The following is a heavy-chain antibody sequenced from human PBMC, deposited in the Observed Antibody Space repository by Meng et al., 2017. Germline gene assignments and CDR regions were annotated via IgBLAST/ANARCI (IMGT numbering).Heavy chain of an antibody. V-gene: IGHV1-2*02. CDR2: INPNSGGT. D-gene: IGHD1-26*01. CDR3: ARIPDSGKSGS. J-gene: IGHJ4*02. CDR1: GYTFTGYY. Sequence: VPAGAGVKQAGASVKVSCKASGYTFTGYYMHWVRQAHGQGLEWMGWINPNSGGTNSAQKFQGRVNMTRDTSISTAYMELSRLRSADTAVYYCARIPDSGKSGSWGQGTLVTVSS.